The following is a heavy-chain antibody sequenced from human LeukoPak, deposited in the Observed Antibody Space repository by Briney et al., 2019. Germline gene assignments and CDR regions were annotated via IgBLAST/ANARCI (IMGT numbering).Heavy chain of an antibody. V-gene: IGHV3-23*01. CDR3: AKHYGGTGGGFDY. J-gene: IGHJ4*02. CDR2: ISGSGGST. CDR1: GFTFSSYW. D-gene: IGHD4-23*01. Sequence: GGSLRLSCAASGFTFSSYWMSWVRQAPGKGLEWVSAISGSGGSTYYADSVKGRFTISRDNSKNTLYLQMNSLRAEDTAVYYCAKHYGGTGGGFDYWGQGTLVTVSS.